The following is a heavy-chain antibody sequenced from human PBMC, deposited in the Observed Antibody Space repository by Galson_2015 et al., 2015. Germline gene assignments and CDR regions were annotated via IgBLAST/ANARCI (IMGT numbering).Heavy chain of an antibody. CDR3: AREDSSSWEFDY. V-gene: IGHV3-30-3*01. Sequence: SLRLSCAASGFTFSSHAMHWVRQAPGKGLEWVAVISYDGSNKYYADSVKGRFTISRDNSKNTLYLQMNSLRAEDTAVYYCAREDSSSWEFDYWGQGTLVTVSS. J-gene: IGHJ4*02. CDR1: GFTFSSHA. CDR2: ISYDGSNK. D-gene: IGHD6-13*01.